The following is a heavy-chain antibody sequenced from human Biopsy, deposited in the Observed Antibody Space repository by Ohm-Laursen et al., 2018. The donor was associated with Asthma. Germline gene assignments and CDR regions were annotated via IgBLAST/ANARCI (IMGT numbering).Heavy chain of an antibody. CDR3: TTDALLYSSADY. CDR1: GFTFSNAW. Sequence: SLRLSCAASGFTFSNAWMSWVRQAPGKGLEWVGRIKSKTDDGTTDYAAPVKGRFTISRDDSKNTLYLQMNSLKTEDTAVYYCTTDALLYSSADYWGQGTLVTVSS. V-gene: IGHV3-15*01. CDR2: IKSKTDDGTT. D-gene: IGHD2-8*01. J-gene: IGHJ4*02.